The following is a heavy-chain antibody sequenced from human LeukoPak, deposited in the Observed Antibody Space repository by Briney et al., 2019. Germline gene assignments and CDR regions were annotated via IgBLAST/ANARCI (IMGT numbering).Heavy chain of an antibody. CDR1: GGSISSYY. Sequence: SETLSLTCTVSGGSISSYYWSWIRQPAGKGLEWIGRIYTSGSTNYNPSLKSRVTMSVDTSKNQFSLKLSFVTAADTAVYYCARDQDVVVPAAYNWFDPWGQGTLVTVSS. CDR2: IYTSGST. D-gene: IGHD2-2*01. V-gene: IGHV4-4*07. J-gene: IGHJ5*02. CDR3: ARDQDVVVPAAYNWFDP.